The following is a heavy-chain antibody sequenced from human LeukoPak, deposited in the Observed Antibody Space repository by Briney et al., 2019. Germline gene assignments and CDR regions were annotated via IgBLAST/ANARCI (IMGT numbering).Heavy chain of an antibody. Sequence: GGSLRLSCAASGFTVSSNYMTWFRQAPGKGLEWVSVMYSGGSKFYADSVKDRFSVSRDNSKNIFYLQMNGLRADDTAVYYCARASIAAAGYYFDYWGQGALVTVSS. J-gene: IGHJ4*02. CDR1: GFTVSSNY. CDR3: ARASIAAAGYYFDY. V-gene: IGHV3-66*01. CDR2: MYSGGSK. D-gene: IGHD6-13*01.